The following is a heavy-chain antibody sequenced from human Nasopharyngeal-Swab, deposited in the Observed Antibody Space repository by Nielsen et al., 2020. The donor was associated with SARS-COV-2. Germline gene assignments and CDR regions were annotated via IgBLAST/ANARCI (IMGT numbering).Heavy chain of an antibody. CDR3: ARDLSPGYCSGGSCYGRYYYGMDV. J-gene: IGHJ6*02. CDR1: GFTFSSYG. Sequence: GESLKISCAASGFTFSSYGMHWVRQAPGKGLEWVAVISYDGSNKYYADSVKGRFTISRDNSKNTLYLQMNSLRAEDTAVYYCARDLSPGYCSGGSCYGRYYYGMDVWGQGTTVTVSS. D-gene: IGHD2-15*01. CDR2: ISYDGSNK. V-gene: IGHV3-30*03.